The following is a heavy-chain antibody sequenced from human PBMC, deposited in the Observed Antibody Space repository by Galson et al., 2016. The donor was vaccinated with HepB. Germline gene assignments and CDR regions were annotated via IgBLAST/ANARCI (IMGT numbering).Heavy chain of an antibody. D-gene: IGHD3-22*01. J-gene: IGHJ4*02. CDR2: IWYDGSDK. Sequence: SLRLSCAASGFTFSSYGIHWVRQAPGKGLEWVAVIWYDGSDKYYADSVKGRFTIYRDNSKNTLYLQMNSLRAEDTAVYYCARGGFKEYYDSSGYYLDYWGQGTLVTVSS. CDR3: ARGGFKEYYDSSGYYLDY. CDR1: GFTFSSYG. V-gene: IGHV3-33*01.